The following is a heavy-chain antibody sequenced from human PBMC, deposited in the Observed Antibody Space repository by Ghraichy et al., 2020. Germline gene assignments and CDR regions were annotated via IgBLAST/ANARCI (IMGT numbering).Heavy chain of an antibody. Sequence: GGSLRLSCAASGFTFSDYYMSWIRQAPGKGLEWVSYISSSGSTIYYADSVKGRFTISRDNAKNSLYLQMNSLRAEDTAVYYCARAYGKEDSHRNWFDPWGQGTLVTVSS. CDR3: ARAYGKEDSHRNWFDP. D-gene: IGHD1-14*01. V-gene: IGHV3-11*01. J-gene: IGHJ5*02. CDR1: GFTFSDYY. CDR2: ISSSGSTI.